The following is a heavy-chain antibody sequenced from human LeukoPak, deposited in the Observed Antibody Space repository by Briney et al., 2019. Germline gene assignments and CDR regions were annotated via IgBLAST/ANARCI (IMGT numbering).Heavy chain of an antibody. CDR3: ARAPTLLADYPQNYYMDV. CDR2: INQDGSES. V-gene: IGHV3-7*01. D-gene: IGHD5-12*01. J-gene: IGHJ6*03. Sequence: TGGSLRLSCAASEFTFSNYWMTWVRQAPGKGLEWVANINQDGSESYFVDSVKGRFTVSRDNAKNSLYLQMNSQRAEETAVYYCARAPTLLADYPQNYYMDVWGKGTTVTVSS. CDR1: EFTFSNYW.